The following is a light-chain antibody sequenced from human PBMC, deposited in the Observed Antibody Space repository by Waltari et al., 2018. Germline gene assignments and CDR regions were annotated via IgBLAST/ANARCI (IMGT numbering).Light chain of an antibody. Sequence: QSVLTQPPSASGTPGQRVTISCSGRSSNFVSYTIIWYQQLPRTAPKLLIYSNNQWPSGVPDRISGSKSGTSASLAISGLQSEDEADYYCAAWDDRLNVWVFGGGTKLTVL. CDR3: AAWDDRLNVWV. CDR2: SNN. V-gene: IGLV1-44*01. J-gene: IGLJ3*02. CDR1: SSNFVSYT.